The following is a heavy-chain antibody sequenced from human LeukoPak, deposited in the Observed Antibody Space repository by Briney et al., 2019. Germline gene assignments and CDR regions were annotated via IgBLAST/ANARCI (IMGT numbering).Heavy chain of an antibody. V-gene: IGHV4-59*01. CDR2: IYYSGST. Sequence: SETLSLTCTVSGGSISSYYWSWIRQPPGKGLEWIGYIYYSGSTNYNPSLKSRVTISVDTSKNQFSLKLSSVTAADTAVYYCAREDDSSGYYYPNFDYWGQGTLVTVSS. J-gene: IGHJ4*02. D-gene: IGHD3-22*01. CDR1: GGSISSYY. CDR3: AREDDSSGYYYPNFDY.